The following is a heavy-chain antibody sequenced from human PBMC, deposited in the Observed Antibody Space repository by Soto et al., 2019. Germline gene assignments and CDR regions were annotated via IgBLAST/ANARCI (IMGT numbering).Heavy chain of an antibody. Sequence: GGSLRLSCAASGFTFSSYGMHWVRQAPGKGLEWVAVIWYDGSNKYYADSVKGRFTISRDNSKNTLYLQMNSLRAEDTAVYYCARSGYDFWSGYFQYYFDSWGQGTLVTVSS. CDR2: IWYDGSNK. CDR1: GFTFSSYG. V-gene: IGHV3-33*01. J-gene: IGHJ4*02. CDR3: ARSGYDFWSGYFQYYFDS. D-gene: IGHD3-3*01.